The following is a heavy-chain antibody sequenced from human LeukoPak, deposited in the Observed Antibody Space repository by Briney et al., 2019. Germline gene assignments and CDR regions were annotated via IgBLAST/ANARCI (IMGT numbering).Heavy chain of an antibody. D-gene: IGHD6-19*01. Sequence: SETLSLTCTVSGGSITNYFWAWVRQSPGKGLEWIGYIRYNGGSDSNPSLKSRVTISLDTWNNQFSMRLTSVTAEDTAVYYCAGGELAGTGYWGQGTLVTVSS. CDR2: IRYNGGS. J-gene: IGHJ4*02. V-gene: IGHV4-59*03. CDR3: AGGELAGTGY. CDR1: GGSITNYF.